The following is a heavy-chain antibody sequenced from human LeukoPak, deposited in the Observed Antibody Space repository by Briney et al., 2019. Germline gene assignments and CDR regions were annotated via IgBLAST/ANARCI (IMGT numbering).Heavy chain of an antibody. J-gene: IGHJ4*02. CDR2: INPNSGGT. Sequence: ASVKVSCEASGYTFTGYYLHWVRQAPGQGLEWMGWINPNSGGTNYTQKFQGRVTMTRDTSISTAYMELSRLRSDDTAVYYCARAKPQYYYDSSGYPDYWGQGTLVTVSS. CDR1: GYTFTGYY. D-gene: IGHD3-22*01. V-gene: IGHV1-2*02. CDR3: ARAKPQYYYDSSGYPDY.